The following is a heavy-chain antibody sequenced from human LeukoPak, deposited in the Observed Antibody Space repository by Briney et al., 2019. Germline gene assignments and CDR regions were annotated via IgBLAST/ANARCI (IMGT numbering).Heavy chain of an antibody. CDR1: GGSISSGGYY. CDR2: IYYSGST. Sequence: SETLSLTCTVSGGSISSGGYYLSWIRQHPGKGLEWIGHIYYSGSTYYNPSLKSRVTISVDTSKNQFSLKLSSVTAADTAVYYCARVMGDGWFGELFYYFDYWGQGTLVTVSS. J-gene: IGHJ4*02. V-gene: IGHV4-31*03. CDR3: ARVMGDGWFGELFYYFDY. D-gene: IGHD3-10*01.